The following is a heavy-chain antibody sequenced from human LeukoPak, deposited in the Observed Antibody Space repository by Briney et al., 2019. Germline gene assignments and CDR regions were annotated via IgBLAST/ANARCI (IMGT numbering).Heavy chain of an antibody. CDR2: IIPILGIA. Sequence: GASVKVSCKASGYTFTSYDINWVRQATGQGLEWMGRIIPILGIANYAQKFQGRVTITADKSTSTAYMELSSLRSEDTAVYYCARDQEGSSSFYFDYWGQGTLVTVSS. V-gene: IGHV1-69*04. D-gene: IGHD6-13*01. CDR1: GYTFTSYD. J-gene: IGHJ4*02. CDR3: ARDQEGSSSFYFDY.